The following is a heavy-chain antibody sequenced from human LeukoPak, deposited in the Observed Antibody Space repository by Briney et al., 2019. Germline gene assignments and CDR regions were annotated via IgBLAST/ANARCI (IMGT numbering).Heavy chain of an antibody. Sequence: GGSLRLSCAASGFTFSSYEMNWVSQARGKALEWVSYISSSGSTIYYADSVKGRFTISRDNAKNSLYLQMNSVRAEDTAVYYCARGPIGFISGWEGGFDYWGQGTLVAVSS. J-gene: IGHJ4*02. V-gene: IGHV3-48*03. CDR1: GFTFSSYE. CDR2: ISSSGSTI. D-gene: IGHD6-19*01. CDR3: ARGPIGFISGWEGGFDY.